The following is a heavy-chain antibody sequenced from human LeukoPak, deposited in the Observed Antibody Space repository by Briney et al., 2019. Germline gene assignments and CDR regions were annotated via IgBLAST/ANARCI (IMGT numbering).Heavy chain of an antibody. CDR2: IIPMFSTA. D-gene: IGHD3-10*01. CDR1: GGTFSSYA. J-gene: IGHJ4*02. V-gene: IGHV1-69*01. CDR3: AREDPHYGSGSYSD. Sequence: ASVKVSCKASGGTFSSYAISWVRQAPGQGLELMGEIIPMFSTANYAQKFQGRVTITADESTSTAYMELSSLRSEDMAVYYCAREDPHYGSGSYSDWGQGTLVTVSS.